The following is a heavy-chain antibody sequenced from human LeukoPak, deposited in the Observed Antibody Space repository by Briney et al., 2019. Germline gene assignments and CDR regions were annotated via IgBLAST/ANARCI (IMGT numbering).Heavy chain of an antibody. CDR2: ISYDGSNK. Sequence: GGSLRLSCAASGFSFSSYGMHWVRQAPGKGLEWVAVISYDGSNKYYADSVKGRFTISRDNSKNTLYLQMNSLRAEDTAVYYCARRKAPIDYWGQGTLVTVSS. CDR3: ARRKAPIDY. V-gene: IGHV3-30*19. J-gene: IGHJ4*02. CDR1: GFSFSSYG.